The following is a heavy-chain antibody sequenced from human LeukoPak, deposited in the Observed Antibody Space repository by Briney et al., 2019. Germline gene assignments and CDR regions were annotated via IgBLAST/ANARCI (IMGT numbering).Heavy chain of an antibody. V-gene: IGHV3-74*01. CDR1: GFTFSTSW. Sequence: GGSLRLSCAASGFTFSTSWMHWVRQAPGKGLMWVSRINPDGSVTNDADFVKDRFTISRDNVKNTLYLQMNSLRDDDMGVYYCARGVFGAYGLDVWGQGTTVTVSS. CDR3: ARGVFGAYGLDV. CDR2: INPDGSVT. D-gene: IGHD3-3*01. J-gene: IGHJ6*02.